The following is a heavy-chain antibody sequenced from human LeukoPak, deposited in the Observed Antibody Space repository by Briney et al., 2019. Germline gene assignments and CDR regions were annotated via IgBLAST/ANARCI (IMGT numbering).Heavy chain of an antibody. J-gene: IGHJ4*02. CDR3: ARGDSNGYYYFDQ. V-gene: IGHV3-21*01. Sequence: PGGSLRLSCAASGFTFSSFSMIWVRQAPGKGLEWVSSISSSSSDMYYADSVKGRFTISRDNAKNSLYLQMNSLRDDDTAIYYCARGDSNGYYYFDQWGQGTLVTVSS. CDR2: ISSSSSDM. CDR1: GFTFSSFS. D-gene: IGHD3-22*01.